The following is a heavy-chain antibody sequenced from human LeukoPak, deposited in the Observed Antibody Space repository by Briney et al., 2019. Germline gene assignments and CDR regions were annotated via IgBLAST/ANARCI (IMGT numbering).Heavy chain of an antibody. V-gene: IGHV3-23*01. D-gene: IGHD3-16*01. CDR3: AKGLGGYYFDY. CDR1: GFTFSSYA. J-gene: IGHJ4*02. Sequence: GGSLRLSCAASGFTFSSYAMSWVRQAPGKGLEWISIISSGGDTYYSDSVMGRFTISRDNSKNTLDLQMSSLRAGDTAVYYCAKGLGGYYFDYWGQGTLVTVSS. CDR2: ISSGGDT.